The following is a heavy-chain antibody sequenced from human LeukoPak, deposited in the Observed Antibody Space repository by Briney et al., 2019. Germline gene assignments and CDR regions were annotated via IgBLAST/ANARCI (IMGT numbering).Heavy chain of an antibody. D-gene: IGHD2-21*02. CDR3: ARGNGLYCGGDCYSYYYYYMDV. Sequence: GGSLRLSCAASGFTFSSYEMNWVRQAPGKGLERVSYISSSGSTIYYADSVKGRFTISRDNAKNSLYLQMNSLRAEDTAVYYCARGNGLYCGGDCYSYYYYYMDVWGKGTTVTVSS. J-gene: IGHJ6*03. CDR1: GFTFSSYE. CDR2: ISSSGSTI. V-gene: IGHV3-48*03.